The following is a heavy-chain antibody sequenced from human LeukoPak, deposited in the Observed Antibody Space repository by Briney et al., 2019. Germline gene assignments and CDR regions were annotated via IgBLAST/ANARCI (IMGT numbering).Heavy chain of an antibody. V-gene: IGHV4-34*01. J-gene: IGHJ4*02. Sequence: SETLSLTCAVYGGSFSGYYWSWIRQPPGKGLEWIGEINHSGSTNYNPSLKSRVTISVDTSKNQFSLKLSSVTAADTVVYYCARGAYYYGSGSYLPYYFDYWGQGTLVTVSS. CDR1: GGSFSGYY. D-gene: IGHD3-10*01. CDR3: ARGAYYYGSGSYLPYYFDY. CDR2: INHSGST.